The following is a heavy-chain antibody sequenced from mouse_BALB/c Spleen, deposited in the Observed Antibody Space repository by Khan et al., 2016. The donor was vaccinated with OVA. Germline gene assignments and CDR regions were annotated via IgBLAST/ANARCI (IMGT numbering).Heavy chain of an antibody. CDR1: GFSLSRYN. J-gene: IGHJ4*01. CDR2: IWGGGGT. Sequence: QVQLKDSGPGLVAPSQSLSITCTVSGFSLSRYNIHWVRQPPGKGLEWLGMIWGGGGTDYNSTLKIRLSISKDNSKSQVFLKMNSLQTDDTAIYFCARAYYRYDGYYAMDYWGQGTSVTVSS. CDR3: ARAYYRYDGYYAMDY. D-gene: IGHD2-14*01. V-gene: IGHV2-6-4*01.